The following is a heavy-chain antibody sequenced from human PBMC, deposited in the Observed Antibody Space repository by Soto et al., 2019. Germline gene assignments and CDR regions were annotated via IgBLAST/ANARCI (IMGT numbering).Heavy chain of an antibody. V-gene: IGHV6-1*01. CDR3: AREPIPIHGGDQNSSSWYIYYGMDV. CDR2: TYYRSKWYN. J-gene: IGHJ6*02. CDR1: GDSVSSNSAA. D-gene: IGHD6-13*01. Sequence: SQTLSLTCAISGDSVSSNSAAWNWIRQSPSRGLEWLGRTYYRSKWYNDYAVSVKSRITINPDTSKNQFSLQLNSVTPEDTAVYYCAREPIPIHGGDQNSSSWYIYYGMDVWGQGTTVTSP.